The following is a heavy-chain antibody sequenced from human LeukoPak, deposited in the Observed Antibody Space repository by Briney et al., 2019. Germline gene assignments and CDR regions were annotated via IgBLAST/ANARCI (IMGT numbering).Heavy chain of an antibody. CDR1: GGSFSGYY. J-gene: IGHJ4*02. V-gene: IGHV4-34*01. Sequence: PSETLSLTCAVFGGSFSGYYLSWIRQPPGKGLEWIGEINHSGITNYNPSLKSRVTISVDTSKNQFSLKLSSVTAADTAVYYCARGAYCYGSSGYSPRLVYWGQGTLVTVSS. CDR2: INHSGIT. D-gene: IGHD3-22*01. CDR3: ARGAYCYGSSGYSPRLVY.